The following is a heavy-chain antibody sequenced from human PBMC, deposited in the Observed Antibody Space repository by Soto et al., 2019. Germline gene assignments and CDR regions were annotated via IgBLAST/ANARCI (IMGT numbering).Heavy chain of an antibody. CDR1: GFTFSGYA. D-gene: IGHD3-3*01. CDR2: ISYDGSNK. J-gene: IGHJ4*02. V-gene: IGHV3-30-3*01. Sequence: PGGSLRLSCAASGFTFSGYAMHWVRQAPGKGLEWVAVISYDGSNKYYADSVKGRFTISRDNSKNTLYLQMNSLRAEDTAVYYCAREYDFWTYYFDYWGQGTLVTVSS. CDR3: AREYDFWTYYFDY.